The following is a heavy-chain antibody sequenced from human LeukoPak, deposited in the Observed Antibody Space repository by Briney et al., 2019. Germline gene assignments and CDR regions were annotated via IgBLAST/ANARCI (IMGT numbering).Heavy chain of an antibody. D-gene: IGHD1-26*01. CDR1: GFTFSSYA. Sequence: PGGSLRLSCAASGFTFSSYAMSWARQAPGKGLEWVSSISSSSSYIYYADSVKGRFTISRDNAKNSLYLQMNSLRAEDTAVYYCARRFGGSYLDAFDIWGQGTMVTVSS. J-gene: IGHJ3*02. CDR3: ARRFGGSYLDAFDI. CDR2: ISSSSSYI. V-gene: IGHV3-21*01.